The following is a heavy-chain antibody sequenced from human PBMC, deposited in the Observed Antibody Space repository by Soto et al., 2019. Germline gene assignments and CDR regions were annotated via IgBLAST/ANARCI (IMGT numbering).Heavy chain of an antibody. V-gene: IGHV4-39*01. CDR2: IYYSGST. CDR1: GGSISSSSYY. J-gene: IGHJ5*02. D-gene: IGHD3-3*01. Sequence: SETLSLTCTVSGGSISSSSYYWGWIRQPPGKGLEWIGSIYYSGSTYYNPSLKSRVTISVDTSKNQFSLKLRSVTAEDTALYFCVRHLRRVAIFGEDQWWWFDPWGQGALVTVSS. CDR3: VRHLRRVAIFGEDQWWWFDP.